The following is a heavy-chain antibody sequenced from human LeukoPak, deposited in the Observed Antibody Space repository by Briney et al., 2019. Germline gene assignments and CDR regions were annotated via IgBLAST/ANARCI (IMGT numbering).Heavy chain of an antibody. D-gene: IGHD6-19*01. CDR1: GFTFSNAW. V-gene: IGHV3-15*04. J-gene: IGHJ3*01. CDR3: TTQTRYSSG. Sequence: GGSLRLSCAASGFTFSNAWMSWVRQAPGKGLEWVGRIESKTDGGTTDYAAPVKGRFTISRDDSKNTLYLQMNSLKTEDTAVYYCTTQTRYSSGWGQGTMVTVSS. CDR2: IESKTDGGTT.